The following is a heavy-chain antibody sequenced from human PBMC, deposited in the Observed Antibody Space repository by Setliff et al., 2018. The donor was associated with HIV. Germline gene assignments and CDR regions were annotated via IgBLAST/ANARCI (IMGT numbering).Heavy chain of an antibody. D-gene: IGHD2-15*01. CDR1: GYSFSSYW. V-gene: IGHV5-51*01. CDR2: IYPGESDT. Sequence: SGESLKISCKGSGYSFSSYWIGWVRQMPGKGLEWMGIIYPGESDTRYSPSFQGQVTISADKSISTAYLQCSSLKASDTAMYYCARLGGICSGGSCTALAYTMDVWGQGTTVTVSS. J-gene: IGHJ6*02. CDR3: ARLGGICSGGSCTALAYTMDV.